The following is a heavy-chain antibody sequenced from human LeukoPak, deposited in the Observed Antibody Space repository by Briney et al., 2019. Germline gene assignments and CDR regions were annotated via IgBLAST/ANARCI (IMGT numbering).Heavy chain of an antibody. CDR2: IYYSGST. CDR3: ARVYDSSGYYPFGP. Sequence: SETLSLTCTVSGGSICSGGYYWSWLRQHPGEGLEWIGYIYYSGSTYYNPSLKSRVTISVDTSKNQFSLKLSSVTAADTAVYYCARVYDSSGYYPFGPWGQGTLVTVSS. V-gene: IGHV4-30-4*08. J-gene: IGHJ5*02. D-gene: IGHD3-22*01. CDR1: GGSICSGGYY.